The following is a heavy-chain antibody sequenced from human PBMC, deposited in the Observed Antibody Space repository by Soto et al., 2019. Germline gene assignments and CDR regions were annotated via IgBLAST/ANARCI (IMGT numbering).Heavy chain of an antibody. CDR1: GYTFTSYG. CDR3: ARVPFPCSGSCPGGYLSY. CDR2: ISAYNGNT. D-gene: IGHD1-26*01. V-gene: IGHV1-18*01. J-gene: IGHJ4*02. Sequence: QVQLVQSGAEVKKPGASVKVSCKASGYTFTSYGISWVRQAPGQGLEWMGWISAYNGNTNYAQKLQGRVTMTTDTATSTAYMERRSRRSYDTAVYYCARVPFPCSGSCPGGYLSYWGQGTLVTVSS.